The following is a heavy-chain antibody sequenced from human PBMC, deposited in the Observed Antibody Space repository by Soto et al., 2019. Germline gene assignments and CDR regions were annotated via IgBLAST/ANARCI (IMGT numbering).Heavy chain of an antibody. V-gene: IGHV1-18*04. Sequence: QDHLVQSGPEVKKPGASVKVSCKASGYIFTNYGINWVRQAPGQGLEWMGWISAYNGNTNFAQTVQGRLTMTTDTSTATSYMELRSLTYDDTAVYFCARSSARGSHGPDGNGMDVWGQGTTVTVSS. J-gene: IGHJ6*02. CDR1: GYIFTNYG. D-gene: IGHD6-13*01. CDR2: ISAYNGNT. CDR3: ARSSARGSHGPDGNGMDV.